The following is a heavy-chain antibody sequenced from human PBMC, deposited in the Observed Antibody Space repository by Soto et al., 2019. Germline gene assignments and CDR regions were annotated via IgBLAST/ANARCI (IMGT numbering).Heavy chain of an antibody. J-gene: IGHJ5*02. CDR3: ARIRKSYYYGSGSYYNGRGSSFDP. CDR2: IYYSGST. Sequence: ASETLSLTCTVSGGSISSYYWSWIRQPPGKGLEWIGYIYYSGSTNYNPSLKSRVTISVDTSKNQFSLKLSSVTAADTAVYYCARIRKSYYYGSGSYYNGRGSSFDPWGQGTLVTVSS. D-gene: IGHD3-10*01. V-gene: IGHV4-59*01. CDR1: GGSISSYY.